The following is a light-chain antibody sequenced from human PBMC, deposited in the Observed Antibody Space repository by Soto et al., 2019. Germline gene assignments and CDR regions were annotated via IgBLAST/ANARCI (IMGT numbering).Light chain of an antibody. V-gene: IGKV2-28*01. CDR3: MQGLTTPLT. Sequence: DIVLTQSPLSLPVTPGEPASISCRSSQSLLSSNGNNYLDWYLQKPGQSPQVLIYLGSNRASGVPDRFSGSGSGTDFTLKISRVEAEDCGVYYCMQGLTTPLTFGGGTKVEIK. CDR2: LGS. CDR1: QSLLSSNGNNY. J-gene: IGKJ4*01.